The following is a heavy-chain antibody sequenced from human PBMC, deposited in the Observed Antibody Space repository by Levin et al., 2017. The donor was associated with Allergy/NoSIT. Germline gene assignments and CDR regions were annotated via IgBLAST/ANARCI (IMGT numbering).Heavy chain of an antibody. CDR1: GYTFTTNY. CDR2: INPNSGGT. J-gene: IGHJ4*02. Sequence: ASVKVSCKTSGYTFTTNYLHWVRQAPGQGLEWMGWINPNSGGTDYAQKFQGRVTMARDTSISTVYMELSSLRIDDTAVYFCARNWFNSGFDYWGQGALVAVSA. CDR3: ARNWFNSGFDY. V-gene: IGHV1-2*02. D-gene: IGHD6-25*01.